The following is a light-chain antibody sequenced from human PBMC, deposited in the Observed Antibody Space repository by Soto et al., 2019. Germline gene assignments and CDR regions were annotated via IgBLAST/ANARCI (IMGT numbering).Light chain of an antibody. J-gene: IGKJ4*01. CDR1: QSVSSN. CDR2: GAF. CDR3: QQYGSSPT. Sequence: EIVMTQSPATLSVSPGERATLSCRASQSVSSNLAWYQQKPGQGPRLLIYGAFSRATGIPDRFSGSGSGTDFTLTISRLEPEDFAVYYCQQYGSSPTFGGGTKVDIK. V-gene: IGKV3-20*01.